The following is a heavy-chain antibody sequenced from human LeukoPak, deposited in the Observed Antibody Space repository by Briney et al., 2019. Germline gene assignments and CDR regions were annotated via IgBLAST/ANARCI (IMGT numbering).Heavy chain of an antibody. CDR2: ISGSDTTT. V-gene: IGHV3-48*03. D-gene: IGHD3-22*01. Sequence: TGGSLRLSCLASGFAFSAYEMNWVRQAPGRGLEWVSHISGSDTTTYYADSVRGRFTIFRDNAKNSLYLQMNSLRAEDTALYYCTTLGYHLDSWGQGTLVTVSS. CDR3: TTLGYHLDS. CDR1: GFAFSAYE. J-gene: IGHJ4*02.